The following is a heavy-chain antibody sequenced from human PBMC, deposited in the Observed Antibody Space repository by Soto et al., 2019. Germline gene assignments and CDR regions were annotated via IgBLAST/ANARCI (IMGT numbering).Heavy chain of an antibody. J-gene: IGHJ6*02. CDR1: GGSFSGYY. CDR3: ARGPPMAFLEWLGYYYYGMDV. Sequence: SETLSLTCAVYGGSFSGYYWSWIRQPPGKGLEWIGEINHSGSTNYNPSLKSRVTISVDTSKNQFSLKLSSVTAADTAVYYCARGPPMAFLEWLGYYYYGMDVWGQGTT. V-gene: IGHV4-34*01. CDR2: INHSGST. D-gene: IGHD3-3*02.